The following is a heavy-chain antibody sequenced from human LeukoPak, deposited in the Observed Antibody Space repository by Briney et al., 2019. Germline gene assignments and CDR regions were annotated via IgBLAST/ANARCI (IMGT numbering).Heavy chain of an antibody. CDR3: ARGGSYYYGSGSYRVQVSYYYGMDV. CDR2: INHSGST. J-gene: IGHJ6*04. CDR1: GGSFSGYY. D-gene: IGHD3-10*01. V-gene: IGHV4-34*01. Sequence: SETLSLTCAVYGGSFSGYYWRWIRQPPGKGLEWIGEINHSGSTNYNPSLKSRVTISVDTSKNQFSLKLSSVAAADTAVYYCARGGSYYYGSGSYRVQVSYYYGMDVWGKGTTVTVSS.